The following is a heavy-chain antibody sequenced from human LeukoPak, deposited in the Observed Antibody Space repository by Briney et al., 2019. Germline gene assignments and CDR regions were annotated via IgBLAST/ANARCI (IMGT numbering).Heavy chain of an antibody. CDR1: GGTFSSYA. CDR3: ATNYEILSGYPKNYYFHI. J-gene: IGHJ3*02. V-gene: IGHV1-69*06. D-gene: IGHD3-9*01. Sequence: SVKVSCKASGGTFSSYAISWVRQAPGQGLEWMGGIIPIFGTANYAQKFQGRVTITADKSTNTAFMELSSLRSEDTAMYYCATNYEILSGYPKNYYFHIWGEGTMVTVSS. CDR2: IIPIFGTA.